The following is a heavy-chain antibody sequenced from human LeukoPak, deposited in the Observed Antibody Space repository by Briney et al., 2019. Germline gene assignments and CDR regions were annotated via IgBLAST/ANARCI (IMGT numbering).Heavy chain of an antibody. J-gene: IGHJ6*02. Sequence: PGGSLRLSCAASGFTFSNAWMSWVRQAPGKGLEWVGRIKSKTDGGTTEYAAPLKGRFTISRDDPKNTLYLQMNSLKTEDTAVYYCTTDLGATDQRNHYSYYGMDVWGQRTTVTVSS. CDR2: IKSKTDGGTT. CDR1: GFTFSNAW. D-gene: IGHD4-17*01. V-gene: IGHV3-15*01. CDR3: TTDLGATDQRNHYSYYGMDV.